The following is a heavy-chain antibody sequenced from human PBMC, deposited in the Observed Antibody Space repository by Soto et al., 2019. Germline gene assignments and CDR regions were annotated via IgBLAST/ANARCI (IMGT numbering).Heavy chain of an antibody. J-gene: IGHJ6*03. CDR2: IWYDGTNK. V-gene: IGHV3-33*01. CDR1: GFTFSSSG. CDR3: ARDRGGGEESPSAIYYYMDV. Sequence: PGGSLRLSCAASGFTFSSSGMHWVRQGPGKGLEWVAVIWYDGTNKYYADSVKGRFTISRDNSKNTVYLQMNSLRDADTAVYYCARDRGGGEESPSAIYYYMDVWGKGTTVTVSS. D-gene: IGHD2-15*01.